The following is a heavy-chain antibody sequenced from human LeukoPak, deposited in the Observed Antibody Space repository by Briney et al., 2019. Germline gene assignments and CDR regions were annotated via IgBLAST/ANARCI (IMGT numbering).Heavy chain of an antibody. Sequence: GRSLRLSCAASGFTFSSYSMNWVRQAPGKGLEWVSSISSSSSYIYYADSVKGRFTISRDNAKNSLHLQMNSLRAEDTAVYYCARADGSSWFDYWGQGTLVTVSS. J-gene: IGHJ4*02. CDR1: GFTFSSYS. D-gene: IGHD6-13*01. V-gene: IGHV3-21*01. CDR3: ARADGSSWFDY. CDR2: ISSSSSYI.